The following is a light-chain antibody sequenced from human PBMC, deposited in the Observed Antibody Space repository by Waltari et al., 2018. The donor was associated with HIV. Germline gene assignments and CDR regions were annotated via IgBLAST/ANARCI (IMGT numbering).Light chain of an antibody. Sequence: DIVMTQSPLSLPVTPGEPASISCSSSQSLLHSNGFKYLDWYLQKPGQSPQLLIYLGSNRASGVPDRFSGSGSGTDFTLTISRVEAEDVGVYYCMQALQTPWTFGQGTKVEIK. CDR1: QSLLHSNGFKY. V-gene: IGKV2-28*01. J-gene: IGKJ1*01. CDR2: LGS. CDR3: MQALQTPWT.